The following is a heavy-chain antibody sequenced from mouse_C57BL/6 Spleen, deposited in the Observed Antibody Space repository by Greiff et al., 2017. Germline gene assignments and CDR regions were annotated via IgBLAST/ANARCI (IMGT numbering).Heavy chain of an antibody. CDR2: ISYDGSN. V-gene: IGHV3-6*01. CDR3: ARELLRY. Sequence: EVKLQESGPGLVKPSQSLSLTCSVTGYSITSGYYWNWIRQFPGNKLEWMGYISYDGSNNYNPSLKNRISITRDTSKNQFFLKLNSVTTEDTATYYCARELLRYWGQGTLVTVSA. CDR1: GYSITSGYY. D-gene: IGHD1-1*01. J-gene: IGHJ3*01.